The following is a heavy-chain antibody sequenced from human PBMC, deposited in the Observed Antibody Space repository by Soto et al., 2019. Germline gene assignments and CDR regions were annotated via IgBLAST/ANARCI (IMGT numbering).Heavy chain of an antibody. D-gene: IGHD6-6*01. J-gene: IGHJ4*02. Sequence: ASVKVSCKASGGTFSSYAISWVRQAPGQGLEWMGWISANNGNTNYAQKFQGRVTMTADTSTSTAYMELRSLRSDDTAVYYCARDEVGSSSALFDYWGQGTLVTVSS. CDR3: ARDEVGSSSALFDY. CDR1: GGTFSSYA. V-gene: IGHV1-18*01. CDR2: ISANNGNT.